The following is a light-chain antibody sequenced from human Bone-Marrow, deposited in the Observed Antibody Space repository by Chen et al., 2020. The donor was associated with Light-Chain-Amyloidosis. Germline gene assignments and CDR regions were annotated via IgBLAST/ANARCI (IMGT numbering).Light chain of an antibody. CDR2: GSS. CDR3: RQYGTSTLT. J-gene: IGKJ4*01. Sequence: EIVLTQSPGTLSSSPGEGANLSCRASQTISSNYLTWYQQKFGQAPRLLIYGSSSRATGLPDRFTGSESGTDFTLTINRLEPEDFAMYYWRQYGTSTLTFGGGTKVEIK. CDR1: QTISSNY. V-gene: IGKV3-20*01.